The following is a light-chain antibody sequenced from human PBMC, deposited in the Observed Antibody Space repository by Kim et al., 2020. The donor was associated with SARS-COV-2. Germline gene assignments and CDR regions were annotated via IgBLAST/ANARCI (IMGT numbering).Light chain of an antibody. V-gene: IGLV1-40*01. CDR2: GDT. CDR3: HSYDSGLTGYV. Sequence: SVNISSTGSSSNIGADSDVHWYQHLPGTAPKLLIFGDTTRASGVPGRFSGSKSGTSASLAITGLQAEDEGDYYCHSYDSGLTGYVFGSGTKVTVL. CDR1: SSNIGADSD. J-gene: IGLJ1*01.